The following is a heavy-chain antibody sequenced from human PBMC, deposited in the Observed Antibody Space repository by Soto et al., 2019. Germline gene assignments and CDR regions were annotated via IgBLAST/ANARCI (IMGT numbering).Heavy chain of an antibody. Sequence: QVQLVQSGAEVKKPGASVKVSCKASGYTFTTYGITWVRQAPGQGLERMGWISAYSGNTNYAQKLQGRLTVTTDTSTNTAYMDLRSLRSDDTAVYYCARVVKAGDYGGYWRYYFDYWGHGTLVTVSS. CDR2: ISAYSGNT. CDR3: ARVVKAGDYGGYWRYYFDY. J-gene: IGHJ4*01. CDR1: GYTFTTYG. D-gene: IGHD4-17*01. V-gene: IGHV1-18*04.